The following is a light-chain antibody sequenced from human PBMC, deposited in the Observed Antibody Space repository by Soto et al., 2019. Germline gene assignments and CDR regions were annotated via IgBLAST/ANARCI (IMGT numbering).Light chain of an antibody. V-gene: IGLV2-14*01. CDR2: EVS. Sequence: QSALTQPASVSGSPGQSITISCTGTSSDVAGYNYVSWYQHHPGKAPKLMIYEVSNRPSGVSNRFSGSKSGNTASLTISGLQAEDEADYYCSSYTSSSTHWVFGGGTKLTV. CDR3: SSYTSSSTHWV. J-gene: IGLJ3*02. CDR1: SSDVAGYNY.